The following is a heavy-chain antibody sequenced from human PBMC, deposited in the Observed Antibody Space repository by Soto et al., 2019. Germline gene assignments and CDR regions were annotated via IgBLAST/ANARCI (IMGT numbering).Heavy chain of an antibody. Sequence: QVQLVQSGAEVKKPGASVKVSCKASGYTFTSDDINWVRQATGQGREWMGWMNRNSGNTGYAQKFQGRVTMTWNTSISTAYMKLSSLRSVDTAVYYCARERRLGIDGMDVWGQGTTVTVSS. CDR2: MNRNSGNT. CDR3: ARERRLGIDGMDV. CDR1: GYTFTSDD. V-gene: IGHV1-8*01. D-gene: IGHD7-27*01. J-gene: IGHJ6*02.